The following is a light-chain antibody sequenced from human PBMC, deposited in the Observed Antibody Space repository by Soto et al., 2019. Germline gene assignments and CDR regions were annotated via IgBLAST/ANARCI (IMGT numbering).Light chain of an antibody. CDR3: QHYYSDPPWT. CDR1: QSVLYSFNNKNY. J-gene: IGKJ1*01. CDR2: WAS. Sequence: DIVMTQSPDSLAVSLGERATINCRSSQSVLYSFNNKNYLGWYQQKPGQAPKLLIYWASTRESGVPDRFSGSGSGTDFTLTTSSLQAEDVAVYYCQHYYSDPPWTFGQGTKVEIK. V-gene: IGKV4-1*01.